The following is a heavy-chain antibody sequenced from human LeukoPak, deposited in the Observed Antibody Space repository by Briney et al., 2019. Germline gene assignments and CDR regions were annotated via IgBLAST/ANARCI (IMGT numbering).Heavy chain of an antibody. Sequence: GGSLRLSCAASAFTFNTFWMHWVRQAPGKGLVWVSRISSDGSSTSYADSVKGRFTISRDNAKNTLYLQMNSLRAEDTAVYYCAREGSGWYYFDYWGQGTLVTVSS. CDR3: AREGSGWYYFDY. D-gene: IGHD6-19*01. J-gene: IGHJ4*02. V-gene: IGHV3-74*01. CDR2: ISSDGSST. CDR1: AFTFNTFW.